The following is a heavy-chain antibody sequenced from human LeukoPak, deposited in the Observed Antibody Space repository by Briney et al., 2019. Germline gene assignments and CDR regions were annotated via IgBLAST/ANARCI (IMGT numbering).Heavy chain of an antibody. CDR3: ARDSSGWFDY. Sequence: GASAKVSCKASGYTFTSYGISWVRQAPGRGLEWMGWISAYNGNTNYAQKLQGRVTMTTDTSTNTAYMELRSLRSDDTAVYYCARDSSGWFDYWGQGTLVTVSS. CDR1: GYTFTSYG. V-gene: IGHV1-18*01. CDR2: ISAYNGNT. J-gene: IGHJ4*02. D-gene: IGHD6-19*01.